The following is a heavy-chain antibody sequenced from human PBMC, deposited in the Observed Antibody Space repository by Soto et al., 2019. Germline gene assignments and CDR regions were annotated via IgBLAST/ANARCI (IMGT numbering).Heavy chain of an antibody. CDR1: GGSISSYY. D-gene: IGHD1-26*01. CDR3: ARELIVGAAFDY. CDR2: IYYSGST. V-gene: IGHV4-59*01. Sequence: SETLSLTCTVSGGSISSYYWSWIRQPPGKGLEWIGYIYYSGSTNYNPSLKSRVTISVDTSKNQFSLKLSSVTAADTAVYSCARELIVGAAFDYWRQGTLVTVSS. J-gene: IGHJ4*02.